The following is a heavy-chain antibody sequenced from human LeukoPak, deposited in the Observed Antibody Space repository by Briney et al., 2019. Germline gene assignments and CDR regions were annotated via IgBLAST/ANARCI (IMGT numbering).Heavy chain of an antibody. Sequence: GGSLRLSCAASGFKLSTYCMSWVRQAQGKGLEWVANIKQDGREKYYVDYGKGRFTIARDNAKNSLYLQMNSLRAEDTAVYCCVRLGRYCDYECWGQGTIVSVS. V-gene: IGHV3-7*01. D-gene: IGHD4-17*01. CDR1: GFKLSTYC. CDR2: IKQDGREK. CDR3: VRLGRYCDYEC. J-gene: IGHJ4*02.